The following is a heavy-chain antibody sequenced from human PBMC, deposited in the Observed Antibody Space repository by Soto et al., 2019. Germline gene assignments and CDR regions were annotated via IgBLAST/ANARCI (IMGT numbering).Heavy chain of an antibody. CDR2: TSSSSSYI. V-gene: IGHV3-21*01. CDR1: GFTFSSYS. J-gene: IGHJ4*02. Sequence: GGSLRLSCAASGFTFSSYSMNWVRQAPGKGLEWVSSTSSSSSYIYYADSVKGRFTISRDNAKNSLYLQMNSLRAEDTAVYYCARGYYYDSSGYSYYFDYWGQGTLVTVSS. D-gene: IGHD3-22*01. CDR3: ARGYYYDSSGYSYYFDY.